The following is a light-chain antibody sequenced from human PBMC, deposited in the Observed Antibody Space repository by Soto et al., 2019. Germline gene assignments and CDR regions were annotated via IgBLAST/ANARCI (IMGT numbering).Light chain of an antibody. CDR1: SSDIGSYNY. Sequence: QSALTQAASVSGSPGQSITISCTGTSSDIGSYNYVSWYQQHPGKAPKLIIYDVSSRPSGVSDRFAGSKSGNTASLTISGHEGEDGADYYCSSYTSSSPWVFGGGTKLTVL. CDR2: DVS. J-gene: IGLJ3*02. V-gene: IGLV2-14*01. CDR3: SSYTSSSPWV.